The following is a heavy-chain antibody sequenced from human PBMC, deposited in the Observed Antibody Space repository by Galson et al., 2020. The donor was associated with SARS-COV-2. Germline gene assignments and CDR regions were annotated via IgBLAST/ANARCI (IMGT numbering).Heavy chain of an antibody. Sequence: GGSLRLSCAASGFTFSNYAMSWVRQAPGKGLEWVSAISGSGGITYNIDSVKGRFTISRDNSRNTLYLQMNSLRVEDAALYFCAKGQSYSGTYLDGRHSFDVWGQGTHVTVSS. V-gene: IGHV3-23*01. D-gene: IGHD1-26*01. CDR1: GFTFSNYA. CDR2: ISGSGGIT. J-gene: IGHJ3*01. CDR3: AKGQSYSGTYLDGRHSFDV.